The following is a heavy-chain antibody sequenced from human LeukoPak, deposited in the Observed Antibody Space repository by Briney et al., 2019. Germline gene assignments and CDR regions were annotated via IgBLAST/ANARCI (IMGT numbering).Heavy chain of an antibody. CDR1: GFTFTSSA. D-gene: IGHD3-3*01. CDR3: ARESDFWSGEFDY. Sequence: SVKVSCKASGFTFTSSAMQWVRQARGQRLEWIGWIVVGSGNTNYAQKFQGRVTITADESTSTAYMELSSLRSEDTAVYYCARESDFWSGEFDYWGQGTLVTVSS. CDR2: IVVGSGNT. J-gene: IGHJ4*02. V-gene: IGHV1-58*02.